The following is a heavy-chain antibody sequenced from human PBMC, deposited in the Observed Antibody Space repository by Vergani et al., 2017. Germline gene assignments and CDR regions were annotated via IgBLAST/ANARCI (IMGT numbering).Heavy chain of an antibody. CDR2: ISYDGSNK. D-gene: IGHD6-19*01. Sequence: QVQLVESGGGVVQPGRSLRLSCAASGFTFSSYAMHWVRQAPGKGLEWVAVISYDGSNKYYADSVKGRFTISRNNSKNKLYLRMNSRRAEDTAVYYCASAPEKIAVASFDYWGQGTLVTVSS. CDR1: GFTFSSYA. V-gene: IGHV3-30-3*01. CDR3: ASAPEKIAVASFDY. J-gene: IGHJ4*02.